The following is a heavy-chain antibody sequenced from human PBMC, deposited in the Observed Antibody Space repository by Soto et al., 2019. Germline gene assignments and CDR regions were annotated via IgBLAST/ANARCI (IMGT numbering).Heavy chain of an antibody. CDR3: ARSPNYDILTGYFDY. CDR2: INPNSGGT. CDR1: GYTFTGYY. J-gene: IGHJ4*02. V-gene: IGHV1-2*04. Sequence: ASVKVSCKASGYTFTGYYMHWVRQAPGQGLEWMGWINPNSGGTNYAQKFQGWVTMTRDTSISTAYMELSRLRSDDTAVYYCARSPNYDILTGYFDYWGQGTLVTVSS. D-gene: IGHD3-9*01.